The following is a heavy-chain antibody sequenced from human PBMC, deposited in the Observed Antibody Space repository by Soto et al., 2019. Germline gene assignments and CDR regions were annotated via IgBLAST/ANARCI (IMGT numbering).Heavy chain of an antibody. CDR2: INPSGGAT. J-gene: IGHJ5*02. CDR3: ARDPLYCSGSFCAASYNWFDP. Sequence: ASVKVSCKASGYSFTTNYFHWVRQAPGQGLEWMGKINPSGGATTSAQKFQGRVTFASDTSANTAYMELSGLTSADTAVYFCARDPLYCSGSFCAASYNWFDPWGQGTLVTVSS. V-gene: IGHV1-46*01. D-gene: IGHD2-15*01. CDR1: GYSFTTNY.